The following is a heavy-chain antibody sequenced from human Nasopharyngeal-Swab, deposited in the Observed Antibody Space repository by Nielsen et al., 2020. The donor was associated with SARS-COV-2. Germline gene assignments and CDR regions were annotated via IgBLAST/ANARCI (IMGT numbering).Heavy chain of an antibody. V-gene: IGHV4-38-2*02. Sequence: SETLSLTCTVSGFSITSGYYWGWIRQPPGKGPEYIGSIFRSGDVRYSPSLSSRVTMSVDTSKNQMSLRLRSATAADTAMYYCARHGYGDYEADYWGQGILVTVSS. D-gene: IGHD2-21*02. CDR3: ARHGYGDYEADY. CDR1: GFSITSGYY. J-gene: IGHJ4*02. CDR2: IFRSGDV.